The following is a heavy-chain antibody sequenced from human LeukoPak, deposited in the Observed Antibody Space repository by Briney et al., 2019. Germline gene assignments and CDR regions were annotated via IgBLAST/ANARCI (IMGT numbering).Heavy chain of an antibody. V-gene: IGHV3-9*01. CDR2: ISWNSGSI. CDR1: GFTFDDYA. J-gene: IGHJ4*02. D-gene: IGHD2-2*01. Sequence: GGSLRLSCAASGFTFDDYAMHWVRQAPGKGLEWVSGISWNSGSIGYADSVKGRFTISRDNAKNSLYLQMNSLRAEDTALYYCAKQAFCSSTSCPLDYWGQGTLVTVSS. CDR3: AKQAFCSSTSCPLDY.